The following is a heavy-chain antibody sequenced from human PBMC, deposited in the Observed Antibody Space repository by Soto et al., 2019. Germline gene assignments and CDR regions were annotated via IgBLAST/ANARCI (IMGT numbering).Heavy chain of an antibody. CDR2: ISYDGSNK. V-gene: IGHV3-30*18. D-gene: IGHD5-18*01. CDR1: GFTFSSYG. Sequence: GGSLRLSCAASGFTFSSYGMHWVRQAPGKGLEWVAVISYDGSNKYYADSVKGRFTISRDNSKNTLYLQMNSLRAEDTAVYYCAKDSGYSGMDVWVQGTTVTVSS. CDR3: AKDSGYSGMDV. J-gene: IGHJ6*02.